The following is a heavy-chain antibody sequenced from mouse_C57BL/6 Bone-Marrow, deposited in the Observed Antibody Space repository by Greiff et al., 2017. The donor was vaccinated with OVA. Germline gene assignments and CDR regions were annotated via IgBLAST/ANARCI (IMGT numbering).Heavy chain of an antibody. J-gene: IGHJ1*03. Sequence: VQLQQSGAELARPGASVKLSCKASGYTFTSYGISWVKQRTGQGLEWIGEIYPRSGNTYYTEKFKGKATRTADKSSSTAYRERRSLTSEDSAVYFCAREKGDWYFDVWGTGTTVTVSS. V-gene: IGHV1-81*01. CDR2: IYPRSGNT. CDR3: AREKGDWYFDV. CDR1: GYTFTSYG.